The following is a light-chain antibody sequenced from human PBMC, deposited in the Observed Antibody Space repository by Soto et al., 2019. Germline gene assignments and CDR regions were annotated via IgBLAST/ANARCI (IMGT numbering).Light chain of an antibody. CDR2: GAS. CDR3: QQSGSSPLT. Sequence: EIVLTQSPGTLSLSPGERATLSCRASQSASNNYLAWYQQKPGQAPRLLIYGASNRATGIPDRFSGSGSATDFTLTISRLEPEDFAVYFCQQSGSSPLTFGGGTKVDIK. V-gene: IGKV3-20*01. CDR1: QSASNNY. J-gene: IGKJ4*01.